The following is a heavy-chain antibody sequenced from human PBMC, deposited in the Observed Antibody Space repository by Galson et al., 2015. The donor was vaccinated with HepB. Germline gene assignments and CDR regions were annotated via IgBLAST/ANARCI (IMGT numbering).Heavy chain of an antibody. D-gene: IGHD6-19*01. CDR1: GFTFSSYG. J-gene: IGHJ6*02. CDR2: ISYDGSNK. Sequence: SLRLSCAASGFTFSSYGMHWVRQAPGKGLEWVAVISYDGSNKYYADSVKGRFTISRDNSKNTLYLQMNSLRAEDTAVYYCAKDLGLAVAGTYGMDVWGQGTTVTVSS. CDR3: AKDLGLAVAGTYGMDV. V-gene: IGHV3-30*18.